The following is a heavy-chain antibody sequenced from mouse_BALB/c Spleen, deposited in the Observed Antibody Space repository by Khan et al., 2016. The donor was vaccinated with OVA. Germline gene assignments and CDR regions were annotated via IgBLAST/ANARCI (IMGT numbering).Heavy chain of an antibody. V-gene: IGHV5-9*02. CDR1: GFAFSSYD. CDR2: ISGTGIYT. J-gene: IGHJ3*01. Sequence: EVELVESGGDLVKPGGSLKLSCEPSGFAFSSYDMSWIRQTPEKRLEWVATISGTGIYTYYPDSVKGRFTISRDNARNTLYLQMSSLRSEDTALYYCTRPSYYGTPWFTYWGQGTLVTVSA. CDR3: TRPSYYGTPWFTY. D-gene: IGHD2-10*01.